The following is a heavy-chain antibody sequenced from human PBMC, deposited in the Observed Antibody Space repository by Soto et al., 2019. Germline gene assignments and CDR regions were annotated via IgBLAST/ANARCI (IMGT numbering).Heavy chain of an antibody. CDR3: VRGMDRNSAGF. J-gene: IGHJ4*02. CDR1: GYTFTNYW. CDR2: IFPSDSVT. V-gene: IGHV5-51*01. Sequence: PGESLKISCKASGYTFTNYWIGWVRQVPGEGLEWMGFIFPSDSVTRYSPSFQGQVTISVDKSVDTTYLQWGSLKASGTAMYYCVRGMDRNSAGFWGLGTMVTVSS. D-gene: IGHD2-2*03.